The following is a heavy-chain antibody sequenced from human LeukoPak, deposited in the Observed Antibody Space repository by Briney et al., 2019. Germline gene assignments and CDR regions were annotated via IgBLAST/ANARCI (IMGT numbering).Heavy chain of an antibody. J-gene: IGHJ5*02. CDR1: GGSIGSGDYY. Sequence: SETLSLTCTVSGGSIGSGDYYWSWIRQPPGKGLEWIGYIYYSGSTYYNPSLKSRVTISVDTSKNQFSLKLSSVTAADTAVYYCAREGYYGSGSYSVRFDPWGQGTLVTVSS. CDR2: IYYSGST. D-gene: IGHD3-10*01. V-gene: IGHV4-30-4*01. CDR3: AREGYYGSGSYSVRFDP.